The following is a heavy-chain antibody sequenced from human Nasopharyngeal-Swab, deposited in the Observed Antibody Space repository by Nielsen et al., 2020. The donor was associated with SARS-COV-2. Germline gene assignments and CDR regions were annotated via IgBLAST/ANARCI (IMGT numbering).Heavy chain of an antibody. V-gene: IGHV4-34*01. CDR2: INHNGRT. Sequence: SETLSLTCAVSGGSFSGFYWNWIRQPPGRGLEWVGEINHNGRTNYNPSLKSRVTMSVDTSTNQVSLKLNSLTATDTAVYYCARAGRVGDAYTGLDVWGQGTTVTVSS. CDR1: GGSFSGFY. J-gene: IGHJ6*02. CDR3: ARAGRVGDAYTGLDV. D-gene: IGHD5-24*01.